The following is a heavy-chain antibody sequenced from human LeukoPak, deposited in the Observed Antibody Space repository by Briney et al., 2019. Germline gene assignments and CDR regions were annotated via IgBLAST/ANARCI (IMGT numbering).Heavy chain of an antibody. V-gene: IGHV3-48*04. D-gene: IGHD3-16*01. J-gene: IGHJ4*02. CDR1: GFTFSSYS. CDR2: ISSTSSAI. Sequence: GSLRLSCAASGFTFSSYSMNWARQAPGKGLEWLSYISSTSSAIYYADSVKGRFTISRDNAKNSLYLQMDSLRAEDTAIYYCARVIGSYGDSAYWGQGTLVTVSS. CDR3: ARVIGSYGDSAY.